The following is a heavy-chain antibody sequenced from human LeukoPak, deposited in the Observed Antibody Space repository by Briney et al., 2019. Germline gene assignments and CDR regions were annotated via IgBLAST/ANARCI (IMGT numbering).Heavy chain of an antibody. V-gene: IGHV3-66*01. J-gene: IGHJ4*02. Sequence: PGGSLRLSCAASGFTVSSNYMSWVREARGKGLEGVSVIYSGGSTYYADSVKGRFTISRDNSKNTLYLQMNSLRAEDTAVYYCARDWIEGGIYWGQGTLVTVSS. CDR2: IYSGGST. CDR3: ARDWIEGGIY. D-gene: IGHD1-14*01. CDR1: GFTVSSNY.